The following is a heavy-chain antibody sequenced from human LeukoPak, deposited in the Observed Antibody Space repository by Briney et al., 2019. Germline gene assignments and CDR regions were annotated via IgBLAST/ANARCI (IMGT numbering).Heavy chain of an antibody. CDR3: ARGGSVHYFDY. D-gene: IGHD1-26*01. Sequence: SETLSLTCAVYGGSFSGYYWSWIRQPPGRGLEWIGEINHSGTTNYNPSIKSRVTMSVDTSKNQFSLKLSSVTAADTAVYYCARGGSVHYFDYWGQGTLVTVSS. CDR1: GGSFSGYY. CDR2: INHSGTT. J-gene: IGHJ4*02. V-gene: IGHV4-34*01.